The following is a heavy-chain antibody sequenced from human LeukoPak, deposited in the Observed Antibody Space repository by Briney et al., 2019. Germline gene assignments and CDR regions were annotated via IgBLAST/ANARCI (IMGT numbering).Heavy chain of an antibody. CDR2: IIPIFGTA. CDR3: ARLPGIPYYYYGMDV. J-gene: IGHJ6*02. Sequence: GASVKVSCKASGGTFSSYAISWVRQAPGQGLEWMGGIIPIFGTANYAQKFQGRVTITADESTSTACMELSSLRSEDTAVYYCARLPGIPYYYYGMDVWGQGTTVTVSS. V-gene: IGHV1-69*13. D-gene: IGHD1-14*01. CDR1: GGTFSSYA.